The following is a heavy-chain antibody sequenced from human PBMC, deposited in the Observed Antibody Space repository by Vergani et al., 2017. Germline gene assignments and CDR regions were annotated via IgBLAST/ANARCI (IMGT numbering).Heavy chain of an antibody. D-gene: IGHD3-22*01. J-gene: IGHJ4*02. CDR1: GYSLTELT. Sequence: QVQLVQSGSEVRKPGASVKVSCQVSGYSLTELTIHWVRQAPGKGLEWMGGFDPEHGEVTFAHHIQGRVTMTEDRSTDTAYMELSSLRPEDTALYYCAIVTDCYDSSGYYLDYWGQGTLVTGSS. V-gene: IGHV1-24*01. CDR3: AIVTDCYDSSGYYLDY. CDR2: FDPEHGEV.